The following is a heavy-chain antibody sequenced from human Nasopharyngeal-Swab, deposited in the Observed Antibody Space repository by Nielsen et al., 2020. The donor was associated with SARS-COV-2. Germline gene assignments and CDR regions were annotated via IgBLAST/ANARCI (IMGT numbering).Heavy chain of an antibody. CDR3: ARDYYDNYDSDY. Sequence: ASVKVSCKTSGYTFTDYYIHWVRQVPGQGLEWVGCIYPYSGDTKYAQKFQGRVTVTRDTSRSTSYIELSRLRSDDTAVYYCARDYYDNYDSDYWGQGTLVTVSS. CDR1: GYTFTDYY. CDR2: IYPYSGDT. D-gene: IGHD3-22*01. J-gene: IGHJ4*02. V-gene: IGHV1-2*02.